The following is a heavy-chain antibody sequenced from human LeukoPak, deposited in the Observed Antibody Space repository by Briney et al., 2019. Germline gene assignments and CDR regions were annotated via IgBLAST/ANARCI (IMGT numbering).Heavy chain of an antibody. Sequence: KSSGTLSLTCAVSGGSISSYYWSWIRQPPGKGLEWIGYIYYSGSTNYNPSLKSRVTISVDTSKNQFSLKLSSVTAADTAVYYCARERRVAVAGATNRFFGYWGQGTLVTVSS. D-gene: IGHD6-19*01. V-gene: IGHV4-59*01. CDR1: GGSISSYY. J-gene: IGHJ4*02. CDR3: ARERRVAVAGATNRFFGY. CDR2: IYYSGST.